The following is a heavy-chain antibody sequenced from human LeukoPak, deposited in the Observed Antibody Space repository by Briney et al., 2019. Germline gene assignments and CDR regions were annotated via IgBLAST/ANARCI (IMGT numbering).Heavy chain of an antibody. D-gene: IGHD3-3*01. CDR2: IRYDGSNK. V-gene: IGHV3-30*02. J-gene: IGHJ4*02. CDR3: ANGESEEYYDFWSGPDY. Sequence: TGGSLRLSCAASGFTFSSYGMHWVRQAPGKGLEWVAFIRYDGSNKYYADSVKGRFTIPRDNSKNTLYLQMNSLRAEDTAVYYCANGESEEYYDFWSGPDYWGQGTLITVSS. CDR1: GFTFSSYG.